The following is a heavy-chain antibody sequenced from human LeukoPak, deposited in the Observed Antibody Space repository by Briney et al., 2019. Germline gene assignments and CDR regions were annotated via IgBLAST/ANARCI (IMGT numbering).Heavy chain of an antibody. CDR2: IKQDGSEK. J-gene: IGHJ5*02. D-gene: IGHD3/OR15-3a*01. V-gene: IGHV3-7*03. Sequence: GGSLTVSCAATGFTFSSYWMSWVGQAPGKGLEWVANIKQDGSEKYYADSVKGRFNMSRDNAKNSLYLQMDSLRVEDTAVYYCARDARHYDLLTGYQRGVFDPWGQGTLVIVSP. CDR3: ARDARHYDLLTGYQRGVFDP. CDR1: GFTFSSYW.